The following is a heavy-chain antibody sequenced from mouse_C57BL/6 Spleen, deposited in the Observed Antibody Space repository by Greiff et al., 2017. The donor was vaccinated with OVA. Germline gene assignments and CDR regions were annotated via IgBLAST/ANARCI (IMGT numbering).Heavy chain of an antibody. CDR2: ISDGGSYT. Sequence: DVKLVESGGGLVKPGGSLKLSCAASGFTFSSYAMSWVRQTPEKRLEWVATISDGGSYTYYPDNVKGRFTISRDNAKNNLYLQMSHLKSEDTAMYHCARDYYGYDGGNFDYWGQGTTLTVSS. D-gene: IGHD2-2*01. CDR1: GFTFSSYA. CDR3: ARDYYGYDGGNFDY. J-gene: IGHJ2*01. V-gene: IGHV5-4*01.